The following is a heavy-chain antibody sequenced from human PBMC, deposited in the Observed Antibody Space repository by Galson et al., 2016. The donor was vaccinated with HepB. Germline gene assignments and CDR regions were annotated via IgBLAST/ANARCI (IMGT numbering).Heavy chain of an antibody. D-gene: IGHD6-13*01. V-gene: IGHV4-39*01. J-gene: IGHJ4*02. Sequence: SETLSLTCSVSGASVSSNSFYWAWIRQPPGKGLEWIGSIYYSGRTYNNPSLKSRVTMSVDTSKNYFSLKLTSVTAADTAVYYCARQTIAAAGDYWGQGTLVTFS. CDR3: ARQTIAAAGDY. CDR2: IYYSGRT. CDR1: GASVSSNSFY.